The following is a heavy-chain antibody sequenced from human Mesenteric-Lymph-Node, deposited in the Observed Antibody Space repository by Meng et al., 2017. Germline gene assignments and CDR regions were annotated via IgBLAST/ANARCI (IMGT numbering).Heavy chain of an antibody. D-gene: IGHD7-27*01. J-gene: IGHJ2*01. CDR2: IYYSGST. Sequence: QVQLQESGAGLVTPSQTLSLTGTVSGGSISSSSSSWGWIRQPPGKGLEWIGSIYYSGSTYYNPSLKSRVTISVDTSKNQFSLKLSSVTAADTAVYYCASPLGILGIVDLWGRGTLVTVSS. CDR3: ASPLGILGIVDL. CDR1: GGSISSSSSS. V-gene: IGHV4-39*01.